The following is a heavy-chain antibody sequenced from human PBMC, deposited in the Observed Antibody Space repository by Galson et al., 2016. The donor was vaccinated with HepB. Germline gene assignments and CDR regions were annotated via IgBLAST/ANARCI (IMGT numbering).Heavy chain of an antibody. J-gene: IGHJ6*03. CDR1: GFIFSSYG. Sequence: SLRLSCAASGFIFSSYGMHWVRQAPGKGLEWVAVIWYDGSNKYYADSVKGRFTISRDNSKNTLYLQMNSLRAEDTAVYYCARSQGNWAPLSYYMDVWGKGTTGTVSS. CDR2: IWYDGSNK. CDR3: ARSQGNWAPLSYYMDV. D-gene: IGHD7-27*01. V-gene: IGHV3-33*01.